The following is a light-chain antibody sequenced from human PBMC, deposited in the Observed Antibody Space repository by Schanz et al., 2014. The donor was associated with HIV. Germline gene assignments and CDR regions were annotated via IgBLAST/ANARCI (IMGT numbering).Light chain of an antibody. J-gene: IGLJ2*01. CDR1: SGDVGGYDY. Sequence: QSVLTQPPSASGSPGQSVTISCTGTSGDVGGYDYVSWYQQHPGKAPKLMIYEVSKRPSGVSIRFSGSKSGNTASLTISGLQAEDEADYYCCSYAGSSTFDVVFGGGTKLTVL. V-gene: IGLV2-8*01. CDR2: EVS. CDR3: CSYAGSSTFDVV.